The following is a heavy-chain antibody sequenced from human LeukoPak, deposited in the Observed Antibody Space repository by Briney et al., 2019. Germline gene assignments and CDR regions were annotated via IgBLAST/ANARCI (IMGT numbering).Heavy chain of an antibody. CDR1: GFTFSSYA. D-gene: IGHD2/OR15-2a*01. CDR3: ARSNYDSTTFYYHLDL. V-gene: IGHV3-23*01. J-gene: IGHJ5*02. Sequence: GGSLRLSCAASGFTFSSYAMRWVRQAPGKGLEWVSAISGSGGSTYYADSVKGRFTISRDNSKNTLYLQMNSLSAEDTAVYYCARSNYDSTTFYYHLDLWGQGTLVTVSS. CDR2: ISGSGGST.